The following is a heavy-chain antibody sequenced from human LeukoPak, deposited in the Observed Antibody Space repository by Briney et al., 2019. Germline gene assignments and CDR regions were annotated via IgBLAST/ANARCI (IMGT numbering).Heavy chain of an antibody. V-gene: IGHV1-69*13. CDR1: GGTFCSYA. CDR2: IIPIFGTA. Sequence: SVKVSCKASGGTFCSYAISWVRQAPGQGLEWMGGIIPIFGTANYAQKFQGRVTITADESTSTAYMELSSLRSEDTAVYYCARGTMVRGVMGDWFDPWGQGTLVTVSS. CDR3: ARGTMVRGVMGDWFDP. D-gene: IGHD3-10*01. J-gene: IGHJ5*02.